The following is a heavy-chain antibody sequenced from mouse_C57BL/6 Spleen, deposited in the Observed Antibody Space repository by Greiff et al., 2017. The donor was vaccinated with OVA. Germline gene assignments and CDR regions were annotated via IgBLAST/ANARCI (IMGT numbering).Heavy chain of an antibody. V-gene: IGHV3-6*01. J-gene: IGHJ3*01. CDR2: ISYDGSN. Sequence: VQLKESGPGLVKPSQSLSLTCSVPGYSITSGYYWHWIRQFPGNKLEWMGYISYDGSNNYNPSLKNRISITRDTSKNQFFLKLNSVTTEDTATYYCARAGYGSSYWFAYWGQGTLVTVSA. CDR3: ARAGYGSSYWFAY. CDR1: GYSITSGYY. D-gene: IGHD1-1*01.